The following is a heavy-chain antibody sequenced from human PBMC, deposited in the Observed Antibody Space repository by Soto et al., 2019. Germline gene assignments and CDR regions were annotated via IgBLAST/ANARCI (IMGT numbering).Heavy chain of an antibody. CDR1: GGTFSSYA. D-gene: IGHD4-17*01. CDR2: IIPIFGTA. Sequence: SVKVSCKASGGTFSSYAISWVRQAPGQGLEWMGGIIPIFGTANYAQKFQGRVTITADESTSTAYMELSSLRSEDTAVYYCARLRFTVTTNYYYGMDVWGQGTTVTVS. J-gene: IGHJ6*02. CDR3: ARLRFTVTTNYYYGMDV. V-gene: IGHV1-69*13.